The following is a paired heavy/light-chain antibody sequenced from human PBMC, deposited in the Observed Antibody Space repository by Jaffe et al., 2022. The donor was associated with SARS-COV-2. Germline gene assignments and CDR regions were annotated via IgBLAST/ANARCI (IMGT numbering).Light chain of an antibody. CDR2: SAS. V-gene: IGKV4-1*01. CDR1: QTVLSTSNNMNY. Sequence: DIVVTQSPDSLAASLGERATINCKSSQTVLSTSNNMNYLGWFQQKPGHPPRLLIYSASTRESGVPDRFSGSGSGTDFTLTINGLQTEDVAVYYCQQYYSSPWAFGQGTKVEIK. CDR3: QQYYSSPWA. J-gene: IGKJ1*01.
Heavy chain of an antibody. CDR3: ARQLRTCVGGVCFPTGLHFDT. D-gene: IGHD2-21*02. J-gene: IGHJ4*02. V-gene: IGHV4-61*01. CDR2: VAHSGAT. CDR1: GGSVNVPNSF. Sequence: LKSGPGLVKPSETLSLDCTVSGGSVNVPNSFWSFFRQPPGKTLEWIGYVAHSGATTYRDSLRNRLKISLDISQNQFSLNLASVTPADTGVYYCARQLRTCVGGVCFPTGLHFDTWGQGTLVTVSS.